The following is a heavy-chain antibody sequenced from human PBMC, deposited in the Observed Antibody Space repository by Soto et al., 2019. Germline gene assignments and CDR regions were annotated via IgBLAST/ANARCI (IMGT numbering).Heavy chain of an antibody. CDR2: ISYDGSNK. D-gene: IGHD3-3*01. J-gene: IGHJ6*02. CDR3: AKDSPEFLSGYPCYYYAIDV. Sequence: GGSLRLSCAASGFTFSSYGMHWVRQAPGKGLEWVAVISYDGSNKYYADSVKGRFTISRDNSKNTLYLQMNSLRAEDTALYYCAKDSPEFLSGYPCYYYAIDVWGQGTMVTVSS. CDR1: GFTFSSYG. V-gene: IGHV3-30*18.